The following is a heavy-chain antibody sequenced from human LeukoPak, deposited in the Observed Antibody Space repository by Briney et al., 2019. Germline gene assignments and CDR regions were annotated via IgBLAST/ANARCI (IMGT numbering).Heavy chain of an antibody. CDR1: GYSISSGYY. Sequence: PSETLSLTCTVSGYSISSGYYWGWIRQPPGKGLEWIGSIYHSGSTYYNPSLKSRVTISVDTSKNQFSLKLSSVTAADTAVYYCAAGPNYDILTGYYISHFDYWGQGTLVTVSS. D-gene: IGHD3-9*01. CDR3: AAGPNYDILTGYYISHFDY. V-gene: IGHV4-38-2*02. CDR2: IYHSGST. J-gene: IGHJ4*02.